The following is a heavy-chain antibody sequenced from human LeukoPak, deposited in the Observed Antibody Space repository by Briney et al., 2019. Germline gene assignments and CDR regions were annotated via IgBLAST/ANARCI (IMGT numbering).Heavy chain of an antibody. V-gene: IGHV1-2*06. Sequence: ASVKVSCKASGYTFTGYYMHWVRQAPGQGLEWMGRINPNSGGTNYAQKFQGRVTMTRDTSISTAYMELSRLRSDDTAGYYCAREFDYYDSSGPGRDYWGQGTLVTVSS. CDR3: AREFDYYDSSGPGRDY. CDR2: INPNSGGT. CDR1: GYTFTGYY. J-gene: IGHJ4*02. D-gene: IGHD3-22*01.